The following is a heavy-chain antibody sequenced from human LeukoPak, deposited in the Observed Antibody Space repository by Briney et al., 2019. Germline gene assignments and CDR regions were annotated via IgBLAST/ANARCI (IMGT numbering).Heavy chain of an antibody. CDR2: ITANADAT. J-gene: IGHJ4*02. D-gene: IGHD3-3*01. V-gene: IGHV3-23*01. CDR3: ATFGVIVRNDYFDY. Sequence: GGSLRLSCVGSGFIFRSYAVTWVRQAPGKGLEWVSSITANADATYYTDFVKGRLTISRDNSKNTLYLQMSSLRAEDTAVYYCATFGVIVRNDYFDYWGQGALVAVSS. CDR1: GFIFRSYA.